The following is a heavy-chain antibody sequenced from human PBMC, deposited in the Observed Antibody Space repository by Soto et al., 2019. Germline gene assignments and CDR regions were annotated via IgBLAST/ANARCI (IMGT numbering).Heavy chain of an antibody. CDR3: GVGYHGDDYYYYGMDV. CDR1: GGTFSSYA. CDR2: IIPIFGTA. V-gene: IGHV1-69*13. J-gene: IGHJ6*02. D-gene: IGHD6-13*01. Sequence: ASVKVSCKASGGTFSSYAISWVRQAPGQGLEWMGGIIPIFGTANYAQKFQGRVTITADESTSTAYMELSSLRSEDTAVYYCGVGYHGDDYYYYGMDVWGQGTSVTVSS.